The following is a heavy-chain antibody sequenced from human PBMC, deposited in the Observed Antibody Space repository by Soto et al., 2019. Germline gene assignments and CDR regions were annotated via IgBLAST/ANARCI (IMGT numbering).Heavy chain of an antibody. CDR2: IKKDGSQI. J-gene: IGHJ3*02. CDR1: GFSFGSSW. Sequence: EVQLVESGGGLVQPGGSLRLSCVASGFSFGSSWMTWVRQAPGKGLEWVANIKKDGSQISYLDSVRGRFTLSRDNAKNSLYLQMNSLRAEDTALYYCARDVSPGSSSLYLDAFDIWGQGTMVTVSS. D-gene: IGHD6-13*01. CDR3: ARDVSPGSSSLYLDAFDI. V-gene: IGHV3-7*05.